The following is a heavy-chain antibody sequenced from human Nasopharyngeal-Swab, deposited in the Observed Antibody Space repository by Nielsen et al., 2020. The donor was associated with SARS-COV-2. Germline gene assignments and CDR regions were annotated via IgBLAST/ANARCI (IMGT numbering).Heavy chain of an antibody. CDR1: GFTFDDYG. D-gene: IGHD3-10*01. CDR3: AKGVHYMSYFHTPPSDH. J-gene: IGHJ4*02. V-gene: IGHV3-43*01. CDR2: ISWDGVNT. Sequence: GGSLRLSCVASGFTFDDYGLHWVRQVPGKGLEWVSLISWDGVNTYYADSVKGRFTISRDNSRNSLFLQMNSPKTEDTALYYCAKGVHYMSYFHTPPSDHWGQGTPVTVSS.